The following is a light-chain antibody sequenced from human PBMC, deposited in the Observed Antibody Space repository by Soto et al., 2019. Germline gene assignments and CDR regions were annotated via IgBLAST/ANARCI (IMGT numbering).Light chain of an antibody. CDR1: QSISSW. Sequence: DIQMTQSPSSLSASVGDRVTITCRASQSISSWLAWYQQKPGKAPKLLIYDASSLKTGVPSRFSGSGSGSEFNFTITGLQPDDFATYFCQQYNTYATFGQGTRLEIK. CDR3: QQYNTYAT. J-gene: IGKJ5*01. V-gene: IGKV1-5*01. CDR2: DAS.